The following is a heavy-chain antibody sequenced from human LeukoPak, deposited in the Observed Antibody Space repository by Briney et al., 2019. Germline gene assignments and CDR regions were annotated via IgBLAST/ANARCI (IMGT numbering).Heavy chain of an antibody. D-gene: IGHD6-13*01. CDR2: MNPNNGDT. Sequence: GASVKVSCKASGYTFTSYYMHWVRQAPGQGLEWMGWMNPNNGDTGYAQKFQGRVTMTRDTSASTAYMELSSLRSEDTAVYYCAKTSRSWENWFDPWGQGTLVTVSS. V-gene: IGHV1-8*02. CDR1: GYTFTSYY. CDR3: AKTSRSWENWFDP. J-gene: IGHJ5*02.